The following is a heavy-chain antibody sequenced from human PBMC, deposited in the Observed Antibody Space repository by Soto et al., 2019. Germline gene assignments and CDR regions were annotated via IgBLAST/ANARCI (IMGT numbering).Heavy chain of an antibody. CDR3: ARGTGEVVAATHYYYYGMDV. CDR1: GGTFSSYA. J-gene: IGHJ6*02. CDR2: IIPIFGTA. D-gene: IGHD2-15*01. V-gene: IGHV1-69*13. Sequence: SVKVSCKASGGTFSSYAISWVRQAPGQGLEWMGGIIPIFGTANYAQKFQGRVTITADESTSTAYMELSSLRSEDTAEYYCARGTGEVVAATHYYYYGMDVWGQGTTVTVSS.